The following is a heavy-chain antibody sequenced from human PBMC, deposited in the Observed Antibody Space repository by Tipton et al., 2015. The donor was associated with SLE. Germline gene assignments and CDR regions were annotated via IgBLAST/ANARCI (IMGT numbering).Heavy chain of an antibody. V-gene: IGHV4-59*08. D-gene: IGHD3-3*01. Sequence: GLVKPSETLSLICTVSGGSISPLYWGWLRQPPGKRLEWIGYSHYSGSTNYSPSLESRVTISVDTSKNQFSLMLSSVTAADTAVYYCARHVGGFWSGSSFDDWGQGTLVTVSS. CDR3: ARHVGGFWSGSSFDD. CDR1: GGSISPLY. CDR2: SHYSGST. J-gene: IGHJ4*02.